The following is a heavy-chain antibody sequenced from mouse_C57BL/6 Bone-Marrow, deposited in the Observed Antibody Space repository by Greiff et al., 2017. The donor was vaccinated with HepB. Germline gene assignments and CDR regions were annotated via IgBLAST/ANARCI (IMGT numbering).Heavy chain of an antibody. Sequence: EVQLQQSGPELVKPGASVKMSCKASGYTFTDYNMHWVKQSHGKSLEWIGYINPNNGGTSYNQKFKGRATLTVNKSSSTAYMELRSLTSEDSAVYYCASRYYGSNDHWGQGTTRTVSS. CDR3: ASRYYGSNDH. J-gene: IGHJ2*01. V-gene: IGHV1-22*01. CDR1: GYTFTDYN. D-gene: IGHD1-1*01. CDR2: INPNNGGT.